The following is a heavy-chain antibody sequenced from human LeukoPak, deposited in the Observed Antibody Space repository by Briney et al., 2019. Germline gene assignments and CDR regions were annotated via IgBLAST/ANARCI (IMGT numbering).Heavy chain of an antibody. CDR2: INHSGST. D-gene: IGHD3-3*01. CDR3: ARAMNRSGDYLGFDP. V-gene: IGHV4-34*01. CDR1: GGSFSGYY. J-gene: IGHJ5*02. Sequence: SETLSLTCAVYGGSFSGYYWSWIRQPPGKGLEWIGEINHSGSTNYNPSLKSRVTISVDTSKNQFSLKLTSMTAADTAVYYCARAMNRSGDYLGFDPWGLGIVVTVSS.